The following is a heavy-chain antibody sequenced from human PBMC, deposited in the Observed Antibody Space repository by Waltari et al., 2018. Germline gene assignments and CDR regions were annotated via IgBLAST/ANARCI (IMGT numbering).Heavy chain of an antibody. V-gene: IGHV4-59*01. CDR1: GGSISSYY. D-gene: IGHD3-10*01. CDR2: IYYSGST. J-gene: IGHJ3*02. Sequence: PSETLSLTCTVSGGSISSYYWSWIRQPPGKGLEWIGYIYYSGSTNYNPSLKSRVTISVDTSKNQFSLKLSSVTAADTAVYYCARATGVNDAFDIWGQGTMVTVSS. CDR3: ARATGVNDAFDI.